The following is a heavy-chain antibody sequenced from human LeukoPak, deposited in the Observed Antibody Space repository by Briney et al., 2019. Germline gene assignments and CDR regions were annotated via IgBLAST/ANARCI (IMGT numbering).Heavy chain of an antibody. Sequence: SETLSLTCAVYGGSFSGYYWSWIRQPPGKGLEWIGEINHSGSTNYNPSLKSRVTISVDTSKNQFSLKLCSVTAADTAVYYCARVLKVVVVPTNWFDPWGQGTLVTVSS. CDR3: ARVLKVVVVPTNWFDP. D-gene: IGHD2-2*01. J-gene: IGHJ5*02. CDR1: GGSFSGYY. CDR2: INHSGST. V-gene: IGHV4-34*01.